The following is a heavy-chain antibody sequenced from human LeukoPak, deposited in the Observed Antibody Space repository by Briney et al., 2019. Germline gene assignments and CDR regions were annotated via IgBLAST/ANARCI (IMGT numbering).Heavy chain of an antibody. CDR2: ISWDGGST. D-gene: IGHD3-3*01. CDR1: GFTFDDYT. Sequence: PGGSLRLSCAASGFTFDDYTMHWVRQAPGKGLEWVSLISWDGGSTYYADSVKGRFTISRDNSKNSLYLQMNSLRTEDAALYYCARGATPPKIFLEWYYPAHPGFDYWGQGTLVTVSS. J-gene: IGHJ4*02. V-gene: IGHV3-43*01. CDR3: ARGATPPKIFLEWYYPAHPGFDY.